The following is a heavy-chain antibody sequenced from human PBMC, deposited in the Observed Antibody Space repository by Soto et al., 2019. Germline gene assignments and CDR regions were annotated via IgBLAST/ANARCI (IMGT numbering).Heavy chain of an antibody. CDR1: GGTISGFG. V-gene: IGHV3-30*18. Sequence: VGSMRLSCAASGGTISGFGRHWIRHAPGKGLVWVSRISYDGSNKYYADSVKGRFTISRDNSKNTLYLQMNSLRAEDTAVYYCAKDNRDYGSGSPPYYYYYGMDVWGQGTTVTVSS. J-gene: IGHJ6*02. CDR2: ISYDGSNK. CDR3: AKDNRDYGSGSPPYYYYYGMDV. D-gene: IGHD3-10*01.